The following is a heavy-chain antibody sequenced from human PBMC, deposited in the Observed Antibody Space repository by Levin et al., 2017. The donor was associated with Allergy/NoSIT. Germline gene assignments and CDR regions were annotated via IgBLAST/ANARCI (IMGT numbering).Heavy chain of an antibody. CDR2: IKQDGSEK. J-gene: IGHJ5*02. Sequence: GGSLRLSCAAAGGNLRRDGRSGVRKATGKGLEWVANIKQDGSEKYYVDSVKGRFTISRDNAKNSLYLQMNSLRAEDTAVYYCARDELEIAPYSSSWYLVADNWFDPWGQGTLVTVSS. CDR1: GGNLRRDG. CDR3: ARDELEIAPYSSSWYLVADNWFDP. D-gene: IGHD6-13*01. V-gene: IGHV3-7*01.